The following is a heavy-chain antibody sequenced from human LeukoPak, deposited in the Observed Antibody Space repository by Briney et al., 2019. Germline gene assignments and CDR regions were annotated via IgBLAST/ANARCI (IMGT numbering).Heavy chain of an antibody. CDR3: AISSSLTGYFDY. CDR1: GYTFTSYY. Sequence: ASVKVSFKASGYTFTSYYMHWVRQAPGQGLEWMGIINPSGGSTSYAQKFQGRVTMTRDTSTSTVYMELSSLRSEDTAVYYCAISSSLTGYFDYWGQGTLVTVSS. J-gene: IGHJ4*02. V-gene: IGHV1-46*01. CDR2: INPSGGST. D-gene: IGHD6-13*01.